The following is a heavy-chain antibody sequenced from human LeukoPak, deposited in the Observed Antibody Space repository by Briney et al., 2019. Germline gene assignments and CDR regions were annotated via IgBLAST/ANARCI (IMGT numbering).Heavy chain of an antibody. D-gene: IGHD6-13*01. CDR3: AREVGYSSSYYGWFDP. Sequence: ASVKVSCKASGYTFTGHYMHWVQRAPGQGLEWMGRVNPNSGGTNYEQKFQGRVTMTRDTSISTAYMELSSLISDDTAVYYCAREVGYSSSYYGWFDPWGQGTLVIVSS. CDR2: VNPNSGGT. J-gene: IGHJ5*02. V-gene: IGHV1-2*06. CDR1: GYTFTGHY.